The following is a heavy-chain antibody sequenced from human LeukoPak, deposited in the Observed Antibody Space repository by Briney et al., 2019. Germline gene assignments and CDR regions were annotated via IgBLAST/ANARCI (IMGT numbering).Heavy chain of an antibody. D-gene: IGHD2-2*01. CDR2: IYYSGGT. CDR1: GGSISSYY. V-gene: IGHV4-59*08. J-gene: IGHJ4*02. Sequence: SETLSLTCTVSGGSISSYYWSWIRQPPGKGLEWIGYIYYSGGTNYNPSLKSRLTISVDTSKNQFSLKLSSVTAADTAVYYCAVIPPAVDDYWGQGTLVTVSS. CDR3: AVIPPAVDDY.